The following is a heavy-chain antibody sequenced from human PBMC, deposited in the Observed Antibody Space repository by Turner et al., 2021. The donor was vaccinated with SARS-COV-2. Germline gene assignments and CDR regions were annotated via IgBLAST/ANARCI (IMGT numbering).Heavy chain of an antibody. Sequence: EVQLVESGGGLVKPGGSLRLSCAASGFTFSSYSMNWVRQAPGKWLEGVSSISSSSSYIYYADSVKGRFTISRDNAKNSLYLQMNSLRAEDTAVYYCARSPTAPGYYYDSSGYYTPYYFDYWGQGTLVTVSS. CDR3: ARSPTAPGYYYDSSGYYTPYYFDY. V-gene: IGHV3-21*01. CDR1: GFTFSSYS. CDR2: ISSSSSYI. J-gene: IGHJ4*02. D-gene: IGHD3-22*01.